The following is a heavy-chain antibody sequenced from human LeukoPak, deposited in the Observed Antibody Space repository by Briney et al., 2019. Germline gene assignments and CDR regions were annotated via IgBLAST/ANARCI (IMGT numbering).Heavy chain of an antibody. D-gene: IGHD1-1*01. CDR3: ANTLGAYPRGKLDPHFDY. CDR1: GGTFSSYA. V-gene: IGHV1-69*04. Sequence: ASVKVSCKASGGTFSSYAISWVRQAPGQGLEWMGRTIPILGIANYAQKFQGRVTITADKSTSTAYMELSSLRSEDTAVYYCANTLGAYPRGKLDPHFDYWGQGTLVTVSS. CDR2: TIPILGIA. J-gene: IGHJ4*02.